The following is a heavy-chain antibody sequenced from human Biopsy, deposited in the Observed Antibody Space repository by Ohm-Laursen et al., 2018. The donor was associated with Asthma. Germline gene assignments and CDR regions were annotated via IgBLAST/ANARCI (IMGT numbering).Heavy chain of an antibody. CDR2: IYYSGTT. J-gene: IGHJ6*02. V-gene: IGHV4-4*03. D-gene: IGHD6-13*01. CDR1: GGSISNTNW. CDR3: VRGSSSWHHGPFHYYYGLDV. Sequence: PGTLSLTCAVSGGSISNTNWWSWVRQPPGKGLEWIGSIYYSGTTYYNPSLESRVTVSADTSKNQFSLKLTSVTAADTAVYYCVRGSSSWHHGPFHYYYGLDVWGQGTTATVSS.